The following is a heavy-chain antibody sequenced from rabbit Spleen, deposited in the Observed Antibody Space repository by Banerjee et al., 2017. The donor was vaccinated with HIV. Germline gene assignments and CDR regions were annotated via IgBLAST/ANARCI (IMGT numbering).Heavy chain of an antibody. J-gene: IGHJ4*01. Sequence: QEQLVEFGGGLVQPGGSLKVSCKASGFDFSSYGVSWVRQAPGKGLEWIGYIDPIFGRTYYASWVNGRFTISSHNAQNTLYLQLNSLTVADTATYFCVRDLGYDDYSEKGYFNLWGPCTLVTVS. CDR2: IDPIFGRT. CDR1: GFDFSSYG. D-gene: IGHD2-1*01. CDR3: VRDLGYDDYSEKGYFNL. V-gene: IGHV1S47*01.